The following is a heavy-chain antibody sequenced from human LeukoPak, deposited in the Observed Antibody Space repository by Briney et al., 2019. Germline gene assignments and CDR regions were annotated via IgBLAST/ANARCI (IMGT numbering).Heavy chain of an antibody. CDR3: ARGFDDYGTDRAYDY. CDR1: GFTFSSYA. V-gene: IGHV3-30*04. D-gene: IGHD4-17*01. CDR2: ISYDGSNK. Sequence: GGPLRLSCAASGFTFSSYAMHWVRQAPGKGLEWVAVISYDGSNKYYADSVKGRFTISRDNSKNTLYLQMNSLRAEDTAVYYCARGFDDYGTDRAYDYWGQGTLVTVSS. J-gene: IGHJ4*02.